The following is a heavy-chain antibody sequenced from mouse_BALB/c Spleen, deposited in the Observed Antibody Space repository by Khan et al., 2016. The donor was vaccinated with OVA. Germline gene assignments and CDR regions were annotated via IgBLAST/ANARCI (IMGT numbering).Heavy chain of an antibody. J-gene: IGHJ2*01. V-gene: IGHV1-7*01. CDR1: GYTFTSYW. CDR2: INPSSGYT. Sequence: QIQLVQSGAELAKPWASVKMSCKASGYTFTSYWMHWVKQRPGQGLEWIGYINPSSGYTEYNQNFKDKATLTADKSSSTAYMQLSSLTAEDSAVYYCARDRIDYWGQGTTLTVSS. CDR3: ARDRIDY.